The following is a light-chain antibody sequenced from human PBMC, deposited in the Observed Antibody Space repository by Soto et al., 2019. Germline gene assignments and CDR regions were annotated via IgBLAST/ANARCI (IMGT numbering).Light chain of an antibody. V-gene: IGKV3-20*01. CDR3: QYYGTSPQT. Sequence: EIVLTQSPGTLSLSPGERATLSCRASQSVSSSALAWYQQKPGQAPRRLIYGASSRATGIPDRFSGSGSGTDFTLTISRXEPEDFAVYYCQYYGTSPQTFGQGTKVDIK. CDR1: QSVSSSA. CDR2: GAS. J-gene: IGKJ1*01.